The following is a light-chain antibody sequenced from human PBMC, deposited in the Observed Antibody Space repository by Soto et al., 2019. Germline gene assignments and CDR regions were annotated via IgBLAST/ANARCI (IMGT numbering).Light chain of an antibody. CDR2: RNN. J-gene: IGLJ3*02. V-gene: IGLV1-47*01. Sequence: QSVLTQPPSASGTPGQRVTISCSGSSSNIGSDYVYWYQQLPGTAPKLLIYRNNQRPSVVPDRFSGSKSGTSASLASSGLRSEDEADYYCATWDDSLSGWVFGGGTKLTVL. CDR3: ATWDDSLSGWV. CDR1: SSNIGSDY.